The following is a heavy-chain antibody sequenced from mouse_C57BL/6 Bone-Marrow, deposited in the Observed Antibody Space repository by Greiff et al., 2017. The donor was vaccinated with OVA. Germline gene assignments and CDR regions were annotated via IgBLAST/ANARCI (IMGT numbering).Heavy chain of an antibody. CDR3: AGDDSSTSYWYFDV. V-gene: IGHV1-81*01. J-gene: IGHJ1*03. Sequence: QVQLKESGAELARPGASVKLSCKASGYTFTSYGISWVKQSTGQGLEWIGKIYPSSGNTYYNEKFKGTATLTADKSSSTAYMQLRSLTSEDSAVYYCAGDDSSTSYWYFDVWGTGTTVTVSS. CDR2: IYPSSGNT. CDR1: GYTFTSYG. D-gene: IGHD1-1*01.